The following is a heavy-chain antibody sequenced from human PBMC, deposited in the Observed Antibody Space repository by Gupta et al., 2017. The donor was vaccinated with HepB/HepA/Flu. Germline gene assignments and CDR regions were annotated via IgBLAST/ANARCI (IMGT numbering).Heavy chain of an antibody. CDR2: ISTHNGNI. J-gene: IGHJ5*02. D-gene: IGHD3-3*01. CDR3: ARDVIDFWSGYYRVPGNNA. V-gene: IGHV1-18*01. CDR1: GYTFTSYG. Sequence: QVQLVQSGAEVKKPGASVKVSCKASGYTFTSYGISWVRQAPGQGLEWMGWISTHNGNIKYAQNFQGRVTMATDTSTRTVYMEMRSLRSDDTAVYYCARDVIDFWSGYYRVPGNNAWGQGTLVTVSS.